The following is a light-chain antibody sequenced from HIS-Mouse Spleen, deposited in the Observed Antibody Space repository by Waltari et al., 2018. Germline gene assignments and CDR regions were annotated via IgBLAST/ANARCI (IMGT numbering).Light chain of an antibody. CDR3: SSYAGSNNYV. V-gene: IGLV2-8*01. CDR2: EVS. Sequence: QSALTQPPSASGSPGQSVTISCTGTSSDVGGYNYVSWYQQHPGKAPNLMIYEVSKPPSGFPDRFSGAKSGNTASLTVSGLQAEDEADYYCSSYAGSNNYVFGTGTKVTVL. J-gene: IGLJ1*01. CDR1: SSDVGGYNY.